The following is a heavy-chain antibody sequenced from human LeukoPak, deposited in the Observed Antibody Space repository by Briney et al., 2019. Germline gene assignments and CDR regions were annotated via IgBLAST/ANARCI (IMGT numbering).Heavy chain of an antibody. CDR2: ISYDGSNK. D-gene: IGHD5-18*01. CDR3: AKSVDTAMVTYFDY. J-gene: IGHJ4*02. V-gene: IGHV3-30*18. CDR1: GFTFSSYG. Sequence: GRSLRLSCAASGFTFSSYGMHWVRQAPGKGLEWVAVISYDGSNKYYADSVKGRFTISRDNSKNTLYLQMNSLRAEDTAVYYCAKSVDTAMVTYFDYWGQGTLVTVSS.